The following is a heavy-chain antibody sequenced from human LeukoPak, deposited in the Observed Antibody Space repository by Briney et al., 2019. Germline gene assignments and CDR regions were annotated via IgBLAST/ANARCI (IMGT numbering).Heavy chain of an antibody. D-gene: IGHD3-9*01. J-gene: IGHJ4*02. CDR2: ISGSGGST. Sequence: PGGSLRLSCAASGCTFSSYAMNWVRQAPGPGLEGVSAISGSGGSTYYADSVKGRFTISRDNSKNTLYLLMNSLRAEDTAVYYCAKISSLRYFDWLFDYWGQGTLVTVSS. CDR3: AKISSLRYFDWLFDY. V-gene: IGHV3-23*01. CDR1: GCTFSSYA.